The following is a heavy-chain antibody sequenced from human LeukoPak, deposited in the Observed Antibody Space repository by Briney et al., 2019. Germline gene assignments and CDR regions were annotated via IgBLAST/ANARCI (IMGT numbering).Heavy chain of an antibody. CDR1: GFTFSSYA. CDR3: ARDLSSALDY. V-gene: IGHV3-30*01. CDR2: ISYDGSNK. Sequence: GGSLRLSCAASGFTFSSYAMHWVRQAPGKGLEWVAVISYDGSNKYYADSVKGRFTISRDNSKNTLYLQMNSLRAEDTAVYYCARDLSSALDYWGQGTLVTVSS. J-gene: IGHJ4*02. D-gene: IGHD6-19*01.